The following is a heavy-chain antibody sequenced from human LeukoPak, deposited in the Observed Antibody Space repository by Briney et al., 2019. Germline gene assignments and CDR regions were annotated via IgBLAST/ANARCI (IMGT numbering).Heavy chain of an antibody. V-gene: IGHV1-18*01. CDR2: IGTYGGDT. CDR1: TSR. CDR3: ARGEPFGELMAATLRLYYYYGMDV. D-gene: IGHD3-10*01. J-gene: IGHJ6*02. Sequence: ASVKVSCKATSRISWVRQAPGQGLEWMGWIGTYGGDTYYAQKFQGRITVTTDTSTSTVYMELSSLRSEDTAVYYCARGEPFGELMAATLRLYYYYGMDVWGQGTTVTVSS.